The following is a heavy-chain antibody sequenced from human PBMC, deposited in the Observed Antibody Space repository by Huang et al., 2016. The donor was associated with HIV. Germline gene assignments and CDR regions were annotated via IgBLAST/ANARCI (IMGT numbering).Heavy chain of an antibody. Sequence: QLRESGPGLVTPSETLSLTCSASGTSMTSSTFYWGWFRQPPGRGLEWLGSVYFLGNSYYNPALKNRVTISIDTANKQYSIRLTYGTAADTAVYCCAREVRSVDTDRPDGYYYRGLDVWGQGTTVIVSS. CDR3: AREVRSVDTDRPDGYYYRGLDV. CDR1: GTSMTSSTFY. CDR2: VYFLGNS. J-gene: IGHJ6*02. V-gene: IGHV4-39*02. D-gene: IGHD2-2*03.